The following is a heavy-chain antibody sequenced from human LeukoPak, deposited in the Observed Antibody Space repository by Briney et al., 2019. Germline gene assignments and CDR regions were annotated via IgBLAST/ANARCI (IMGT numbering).Heavy chain of an antibody. J-gene: IGHJ6*03. D-gene: IGHD3-10*01. CDR1: GGSISSYY. CDR3: ANSYYYGSGSYYSHYYYYMDV. Sequence: ETLSLTCTVSGGSISSYYWSWVRQAPGKGLEWVSAISGSGGSTYYADSVKGRFTISRDNSKNTLYLQMNSLRAEDTAVYYCANSYYYGSGSYYSHYYYYMDVWGKGTTVTISS. CDR2: ISGSGGST. V-gene: IGHV3-23*01.